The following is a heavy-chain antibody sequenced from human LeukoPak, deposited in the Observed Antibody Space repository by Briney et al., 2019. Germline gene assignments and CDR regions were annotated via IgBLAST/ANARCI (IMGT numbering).Heavy chain of an antibody. J-gene: IGHJ5*02. V-gene: IGHV3-48*03. CDR1: GFTFSSYE. D-gene: IGHD1-26*01. Sequence: PGGSLRLSCAASGFTFSSYEMNWVRQAPGKGLEWVSYISSSGSTIYYADSVKGRFTISRDNAKNSLYLQMNSLRVEDTAVYYCARAGQELPSTAWFDPWGQGTLVTVSS. CDR3: ARAGQELPSTAWFDP. CDR2: ISSSGSTI.